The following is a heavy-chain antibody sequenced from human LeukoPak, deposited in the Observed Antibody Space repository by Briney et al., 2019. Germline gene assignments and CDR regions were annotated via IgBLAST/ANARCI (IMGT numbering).Heavy chain of an antibody. CDR3: AREPTGYSSSYRYYFDY. CDR1: GGTFSSYA. Sequence: SVKVSCKASGGTFSSYAISWVRQAPGQGLEWMGRIIPILGIANYAQKFQGRVTITADKSTSTAYMELSSLRSEDTAVYYCAREPTGYSSSYRYYFDYWGQGTLVTVSS. D-gene: IGHD6-13*01. J-gene: IGHJ4*02. CDR2: IIPILGIA. V-gene: IGHV1-69*04.